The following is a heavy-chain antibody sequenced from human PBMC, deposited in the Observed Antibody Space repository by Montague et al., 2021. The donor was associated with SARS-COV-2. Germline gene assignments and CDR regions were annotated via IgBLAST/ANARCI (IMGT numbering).Heavy chain of an antibody. CDR1: GHSISSTDHY. D-gene: IGHD1-1*01. Sequence: SDTLSLTRTLSGHSISSTDHYWAWMRQPPGKGLEWIASIFYSGSTYYNPSLKSRVTISVDTSKNLFSLQLNSVTPADTSVYYCARHLRVGNRWNGFEADYWGQGALVSVSS. CDR2: IFYSGST. CDR3: ARHLRVGNRWNGFEADY. J-gene: IGHJ4*02. V-gene: IGHV4-39*01.